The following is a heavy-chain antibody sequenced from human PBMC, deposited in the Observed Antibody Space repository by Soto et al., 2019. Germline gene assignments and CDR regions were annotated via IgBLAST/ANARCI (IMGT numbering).Heavy chain of an antibody. J-gene: IGHJ3*02. CDR1: GGTFSNHA. Sequence: QVHLVQSGAEVKKPGSSVKVSCKASGGTFSNHAINWVRQAPGQGLEWMGRIIPIFTTTNYAPKVQGRVTITADETTITAYMELSSLKHDDTAVYYCAREVAADGTFREDVFDIWGQGTLVTVSS. CDR2: IIPIFTTT. D-gene: IGHD6-13*01. CDR3: AREVAADGTFREDVFDI. V-gene: IGHV1-69*12.